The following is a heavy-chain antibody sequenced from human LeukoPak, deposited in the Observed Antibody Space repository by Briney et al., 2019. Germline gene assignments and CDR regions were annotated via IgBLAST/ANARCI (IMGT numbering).Heavy chain of an antibody. V-gene: IGHV3-9*02. Sequence: PGRSLRLSCAASGFTSDDYAMHWVRQAPGKGLEWVSGIRWNSGSVGYAYSVKGRFTISRDNAKNTLYLQMNSLRAEDTALYYCAKGSYCSGGSCYSIAYFDYWGQGTLVTVSS. CDR3: AKGSYCSGGSCYSIAYFDY. J-gene: IGHJ4*02. CDR2: IRWNSGSV. CDR1: GFTSDDYA. D-gene: IGHD2-15*01.